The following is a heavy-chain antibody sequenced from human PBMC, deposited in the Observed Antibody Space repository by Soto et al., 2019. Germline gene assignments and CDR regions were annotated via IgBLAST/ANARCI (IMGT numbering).Heavy chain of an antibody. D-gene: IGHD3-22*01. J-gene: IGHJ4*02. V-gene: IGHV1-69*13. CDR1: GGTFSSYA. Sequence: ASVKVSCKASGGTFSSYAISWARQAPGQGLEWMGGIIPIFGTANYAQKFQGRVTITADESTSTAYMELSSLRSEDTAVYYCARDKVDTAMAELYYYDSMAPLGYCGQGTLVTVSS. CDR2: IIPIFGTA. CDR3: ARDKVDTAMAELYYYDSMAPLGY.